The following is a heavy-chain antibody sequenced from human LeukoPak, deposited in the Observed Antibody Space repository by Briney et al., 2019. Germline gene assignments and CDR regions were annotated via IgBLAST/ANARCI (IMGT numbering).Heavy chain of an antibody. D-gene: IGHD1-26*01. CDR1: NGSISSGAHY. J-gene: IGHJ4*02. V-gene: IGHV4-39*07. Sequence: SETLSLTCSVSNGSISSGAHYWSWIRQPPGKGLEWIAEINHRGTTHYNPSLKSRVNISADTSKNQFSLHLDSVTAADTAVYYCARSWAGMYYPFYYFDYWGQGTLVSVSS. CDR2: INHRGTT. CDR3: ARSWAGMYYPFYYFDY.